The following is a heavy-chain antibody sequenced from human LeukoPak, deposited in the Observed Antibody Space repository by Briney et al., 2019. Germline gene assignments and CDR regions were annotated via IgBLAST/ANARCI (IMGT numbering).Heavy chain of an antibody. CDR2: VYYSGST. CDR1: GGSISSYY. D-gene: IGHD3-22*01. CDR3: AREDSSGYYNYFDY. J-gene: IGHJ4*02. Sequence: SETLSLTCTVSGGSISSYYWSWIRQPPGKGLEWIGYVYYSGSTNYNPSLKSRVTISVDTSKNQFSLKLSSVTAADTAVYYRAREDSSGYYNYFDYWGQGTLVTVSS. V-gene: IGHV4-59*01.